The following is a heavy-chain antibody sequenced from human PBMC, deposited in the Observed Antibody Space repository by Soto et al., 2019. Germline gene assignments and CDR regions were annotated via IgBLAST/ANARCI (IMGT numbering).Heavy chain of an antibody. CDR1: GGTFSSYA. D-gene: IGHD4-17*01. CDR2: IIPIFGTA. J-gene: IGHJ6*02. V-gene: IGHV1-69*13. Sequence: ASVKVSCKASGGTFSSYAISWVRQAPGQGLEWMGGIIPIFGTANYAQKFQGRVTITADESTSTAYMELSSLRSEDTAVYYCAREWGVHGDYLSYYYYGMDVWGQGTTVTVSS. CDR3: AREWGVHGDYLSYYYYGMDV.